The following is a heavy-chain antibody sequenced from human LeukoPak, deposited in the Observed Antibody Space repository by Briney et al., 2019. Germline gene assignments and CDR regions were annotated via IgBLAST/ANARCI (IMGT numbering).Heavy chain of an antibody. D-gene: IGHD3-10*01. V-gene: IGHV3-64*01. CDR1: GFTFSNYA. Sequence: GGSLRLSCAASGFTFSNYAMHWVRQAPGKGPEYVSAISGNGGSTYRANSVRGRFTISRDNSKNTVYLQMGSLRAEDMAVYYCARGPSGVFYMDVWGKGTTVTVSS. CDR2: ISGNGGST. CDR3: ARGPSGVFYMDV. J-gene: IGHJ6*03.